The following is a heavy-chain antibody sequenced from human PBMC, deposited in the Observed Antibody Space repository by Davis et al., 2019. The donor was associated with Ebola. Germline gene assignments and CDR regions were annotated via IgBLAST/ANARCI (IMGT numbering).Heavy chain of an antibody. CDR2: INWNGGSS. CDR1: GFTFDDYA. V-gene: IGHV3-20*04. J-gene: IGHJ6*04. D-gene: IGHD6-13*01. Sequence: GEFLKISCGASGFTFDDYAMTWVRQAPGKGLEWVSGINWNGGSSGYADSVKGRFTISRDNAKNSLYLQMNSLRAEDTAVYYCARRGYSSSWYGDYYYYGMDVWGKGTTVTVSS. CDR3: ARRGYSSSWYGDYYYYGMDV.